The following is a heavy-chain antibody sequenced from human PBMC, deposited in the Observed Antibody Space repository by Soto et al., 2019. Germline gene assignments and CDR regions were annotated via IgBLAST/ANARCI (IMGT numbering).Heavy chain of an antibody. CDR2: IWYDGSNK. D-gene: IGHD1-26*01. J-gene: IGHJ4*02. V-gene: IGHV3-33*01. CDR1: GFTISSYG. CDR3: ARDKGGSYYYDY. Sequence: QLQLVESGGGVVQHGRSLRLSCAASGFTISSYGMHWVRQAPGKGLEWVAVIWYDGSNKYYADSVKGRFTISRDNSKNTLYLQMNSLRAEDTAVYYCARDKGGSYYYDYWGQGTLVTVSS.